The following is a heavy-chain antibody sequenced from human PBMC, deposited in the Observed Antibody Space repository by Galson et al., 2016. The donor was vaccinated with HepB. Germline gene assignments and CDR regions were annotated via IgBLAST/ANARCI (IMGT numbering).Heavy chain of an antibody. J-gene: IGHJ4*02. D-gene: IGHD3-3*01. CDR2: ISGDGSRV. CDR3: ARDFSSYDEYFDL. Sequence: SLRLSCAASGFAFTNYWMNWVRQAPGKGLVWVSRISGDGSRVNYADFVKGRVTLSRDNAKNTLYLQMNSLRAEDTAVYYCARDFSSYDEYFDLWGQGNLVTVSS. CDR1: GFAFTNYW. V-gene: IGHV3-74*01.